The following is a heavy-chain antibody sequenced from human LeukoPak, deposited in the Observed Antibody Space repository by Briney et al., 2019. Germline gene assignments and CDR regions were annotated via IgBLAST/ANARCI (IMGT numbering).Heavy chain of an antibody. V-gene: IGHV3-23*01. CDR2: ITHSGLTT. J-gene: IGHJ4*02. CDR3: ARVDPDNWLSLDY. Sequence: GGSLRLSCAASGFTFSDYAMTWVRQAPGKGLDWVSGITHSGLTTNYADSVKGRFTISRDNSKNTLYLQMNSLRAEDTAVYYCARVDPDNWLSLDYWGQGTLVTVSS. CDR1: GFTFSDYA. D-gene: IGHD3-9*01.